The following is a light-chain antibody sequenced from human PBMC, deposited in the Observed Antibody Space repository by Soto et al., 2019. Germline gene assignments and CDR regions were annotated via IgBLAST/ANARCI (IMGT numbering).Light chain of an antibody. CDR2: GVS. J-gene: IGLJ2*01. CDR3: SSYTSSSTLV. V-gene: IGLV2-14*01. Sequence: QSVLTQPASVSGSPGQSITISCTGTITDIGAYNYVSWYQQHPGKAPKLLIYGVSSRPSGVSNRFSGSKSGNAAYLTISGLQADDEAEYYCSSYTSSSTLVFGGGTKLTVL. CDR1: ITDIGAYNY.